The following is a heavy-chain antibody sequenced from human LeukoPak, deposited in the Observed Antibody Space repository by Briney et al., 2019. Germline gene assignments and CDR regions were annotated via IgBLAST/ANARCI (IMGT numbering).Heavy chain of an antibody. CDR3: ARSEMATITYAFDI. J-gene: IGHJ3*02. Sequence: ASMKVSCKASGGTFSSYAISWVRQAPGQGLEWMGGIIPIFGTANYAQKFQGRVTITTDESTSTAYMELSSLRSEDTAVYYCARSEMATITYAFDIWGQGTMVTVSS. D-gene: IGHD5-24*01. V-gene: IGHV1-69*05. CDR1: GGTFSSYA. CDR2: IIPIFGTA.